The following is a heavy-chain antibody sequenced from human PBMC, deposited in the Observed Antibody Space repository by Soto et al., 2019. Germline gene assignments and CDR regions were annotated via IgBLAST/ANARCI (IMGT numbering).Heavy chain of an antibody. Sequence: AASVKVSCKASGYTFTSYGISWVRQAPGQGLEWMGWISANNGNTNYAQKLQGRVTMTTDTSTSTAYMELRSLRSDDTAVYYCARAPPVWGSYRYIYWGQGTLVTVSS. V-gene: IGHV1-18*04. CDR2: ISANNGNT. CDR3: ARAPPVWGSYRYIY. J-gene: IGHJ4*02. CDR1: GYTFTSYG. D-gene: IGHD3-16*02.